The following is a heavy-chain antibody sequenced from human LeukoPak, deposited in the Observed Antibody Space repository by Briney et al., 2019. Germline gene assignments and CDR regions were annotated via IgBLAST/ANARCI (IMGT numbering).Heavy chain of an antibody. Sequence: PSETLSLTCTVSGGSISSGGYYWSWIRQHPGKGLEWIGYIYYSGSTYYNPSLKSRVTISVDTSKNQFSLKLSSVTAADTAVYYCARARLGSERYDLGVVDWYFDLWGRGTLVTVSS. CDR2: IYYSGST. J-gene: IGHJ2*01. D-gene: IGHD3-22*01. V-gene: IGHV4-31*03. CDR3: ARARLGSERYDLGVVDWYFDL. CDR1: GGSISSGGYY.